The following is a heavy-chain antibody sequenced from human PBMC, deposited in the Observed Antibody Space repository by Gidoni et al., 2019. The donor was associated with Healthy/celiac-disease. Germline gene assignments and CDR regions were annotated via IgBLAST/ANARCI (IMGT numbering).Heavy chain of an antibody. D-gene: IGHD3-3*01. Sequence: EVQLVESGGGLVQPGGSLRLSCAASGFTFSSYDMNWVRQAPGKGLEWVSYSSSSGSTIYYADYVKGRFTISRDNAKNSLYLQMNSLRAEDTAVYYCARDWGLRFLEWLSEPYYGMDVWGQGTTVTVSS. CDR1: GFTFSSYD. V-gene: IGHV3-48*03. J-gene: IGHJ6*02. CDR3: ARDWGLRFLEWLSEPYYGMDV. CDR2: SSSSGSTI.